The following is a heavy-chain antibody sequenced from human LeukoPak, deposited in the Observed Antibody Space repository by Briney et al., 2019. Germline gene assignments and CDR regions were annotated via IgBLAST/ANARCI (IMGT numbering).Heavy chain of an antibody. CDR3: AKGTGKSTLNWFDP. CDR2: ISWNGSNT. J-gene: IGHJ5*02. D-gene: IGHD1-14*01. CDR1: GFTFDDYT. Sequence: GGSLRLSCAASGFTFDDYTMHWVRQGPGKGLEWVSLISWNGSNTYYADSVKGRFTIFRDNSKYSLYLQMNSLRTEDSALYYCAKGTGKSTLNWFDPWGQGTLVTVSS. V-gene: IGHV3-43*01.